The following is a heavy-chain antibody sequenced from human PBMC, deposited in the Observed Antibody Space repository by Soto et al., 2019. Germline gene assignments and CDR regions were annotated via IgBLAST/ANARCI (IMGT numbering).Heavy chain of an antibody. Sequence: SETLSLTCAVSGSSIITDFLWGWVRQTPGKGLEWIGSIYHTGITDYNPSLKSRVTLSVDASKNEFSLTLTSVTAADTAIYFCSRSGGSHLPPGEWGRGTLATVSS. CDR1: GSSIITDFL. CDR3: SRSGGSHLPPGE. D-gene: IGHD2-15*01. CDR2: IYHTGIT. J-gene: IGHJ4*02. V-gene: IGHV4-38-2*01.